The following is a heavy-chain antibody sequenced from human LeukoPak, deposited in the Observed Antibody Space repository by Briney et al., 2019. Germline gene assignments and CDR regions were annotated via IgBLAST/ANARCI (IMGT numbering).Heavy chain of an antibody. Sequence: GASVKVSCKASGYTFTGYYMHWVRQAPGQGLEWMGWINPNRGVTNYAQMFQERVTITRDMSTSTAYMELSSLRSDDTAVYYCAAGSTMVRGVLTPIIDYWGQGTLVTVSS. V-gene: IGHV1-2*02. CDR2: INPNRGVT. D-gene: IGHD3-10*01. CDR3: AAGSTMVRGVLTPIIDY. J-gene: IGHJ4*02. CDR1: GYTFTGYY.